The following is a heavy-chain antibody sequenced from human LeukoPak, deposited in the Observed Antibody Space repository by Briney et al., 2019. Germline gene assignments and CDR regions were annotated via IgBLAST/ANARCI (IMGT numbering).Heavy chain of an antibody. Sequence: SVKVSCKASGGTFSSYAISWVRQPPGQGLEWMGGITTIFGTANYAQKFQGRVTITADESTSTAYMELSSLRSEDTAVYYCARAEGIGVGATAWGFDYWGQGTLVSVSS. D-gene: IGHD1-26*01. CDR1: GGTFSSYA. CDR3: ARAEGIGVGATAWGFDY. J-gene: IGHJ4*02. CDR2: ITTIFGTA. V-gene: IGHV1-69*01.